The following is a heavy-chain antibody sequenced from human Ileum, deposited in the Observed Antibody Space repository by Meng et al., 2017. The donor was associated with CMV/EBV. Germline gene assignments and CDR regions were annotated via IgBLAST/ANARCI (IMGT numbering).Heavy chain of an antibody. V-gene: IGHV3-30*02. CDR2: IGSDGSTK. CDR3: AREGYSNFDH. CDR1: GLTFNGHG. Sequence: GGSLRLSCAASGLTFNGHGLHWVRQAPGKGLEWVAFIGSDGSTKRYADSVKGRWTISRDNSKNTLWLQMDSLRPEDTAVYYCAREGYSNFDHWGQGTLVTVSS. D-gene: IGHD4-11*01. J-gene: IGHJ4*02.